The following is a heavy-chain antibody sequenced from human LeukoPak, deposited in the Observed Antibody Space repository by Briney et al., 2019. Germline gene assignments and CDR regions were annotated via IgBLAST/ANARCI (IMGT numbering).Heavy chain of an antibody. CDR3: AGSSPSAMVTV. V-gene: IGHV4-59*01. D-gene: IGHD5-18*01. CDR1: GGSISSYY. CDR2: IYYSGST. Sequence: SETLSLTCTVSGGSISSYYWSWIRQPPGKGLEWIGYIYYSGSTNYNPSLKSRVTISVDTSKNQFSLKLSSVTAADTAVYYCAGSSPSAMVTVWGQGTLVTVSS. J-gene: IGHJ4*02.